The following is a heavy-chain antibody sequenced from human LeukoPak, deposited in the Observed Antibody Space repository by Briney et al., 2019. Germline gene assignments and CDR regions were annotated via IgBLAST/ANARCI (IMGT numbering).Heavy chain of an antibody. D-gene: IGHD3-16*01. CDR3: ARDQGLIDPPPYGLDV. CDR2: IIPILDIT. J-gene: IGHJ6*02. V-gene: IGHV1-69*04. CDR1: VGTFDSYA. Sequence: SVKVSCKASVGTFDSYALTWVRQAPGQALEWMGRIIPILDITIYAQKFQGRVTITADKSTSTDYIELSSLSSEDTAVYYCARDQGLIDPPPYGLDVWGQGTTVTVSS.